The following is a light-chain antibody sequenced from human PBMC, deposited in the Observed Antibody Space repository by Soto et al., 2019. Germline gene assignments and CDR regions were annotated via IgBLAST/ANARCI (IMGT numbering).Light chain of an antibody. CDR3: LFYDSSHFV. CDR1: SGSIASYY. CDR2: EDD. V-gene: IGLV6-57*04. Sequence: NFMLTQPHSVSESPGKTLTISCTRSSGSIASYYVQWYQQRPGRAPTTVIYEDDDRPSGVPDRFSGSIDSSSNSASLTISGLKTEDEADYYSLFYDSSHFVFGPGTKVNV. J-gene: IGLJ1*01.